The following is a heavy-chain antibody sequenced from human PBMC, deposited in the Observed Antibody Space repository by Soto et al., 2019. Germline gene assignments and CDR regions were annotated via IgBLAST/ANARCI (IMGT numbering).Heavy chain of an antibody. CDR2: IYSGGST. CDR1: GFTVSSNY. V-gene: IGHV3-66*01. J-gene: IGHJ6*02. Sequence: EVQLVESGGGLVQPGGSLRLSCAASGFTVSSNYMSWVRQAPGKGLEWVSVIYSGGSTYYADSVKGRFTISRDNSKNTLYLQMNSLRAEDSAVYYCARDRIPTGMDVWGQGTTVTVSS. CDR3: ARDRIPTGMDV.